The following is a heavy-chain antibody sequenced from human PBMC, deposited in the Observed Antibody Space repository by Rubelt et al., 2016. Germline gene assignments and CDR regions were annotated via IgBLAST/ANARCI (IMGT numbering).Heavy chain of an antibody. J-gene: IGHJ5*02. CDR3: ARSESGIAAAPDWFDP. Sequence: QLQLQESGPGLVKPSETLSLTCTVSGGSISSSSYYWGWIRQPPGKGLEWIGSMYYSGTTYNNPSLRSRVTKSVDTAKNHFSLNLGAWTAADTAVYYCARSESGIAAAPDWFDPWGQGALVTVSS. CDR1: GGSISSSSYY. V-gene: IGHV4-39*01. D-gene: IGHD6-13*01. CDR2: MYYSGTT.